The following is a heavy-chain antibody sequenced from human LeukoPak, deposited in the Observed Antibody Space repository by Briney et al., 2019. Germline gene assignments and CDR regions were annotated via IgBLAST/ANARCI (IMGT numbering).Heavy chain of an antibody. Sequence: KASETLSLTCAVYGGSFSGYYWSWIRQPPGKGLEWIGEINHSGSTNYNPSLKSRVTISVDTSKNQFSLKLSSVTAADTAVYYCARGLSEMATIWLYYYMDVWGKRTTVTVSS. CDR1: GGSFSGYY. CDR3: ARGLSEMATIWLYYYMDV. D-gene: IGHD5-24*01. CDR2: INHSGST. J-gene: IGHJ6*03. V-gene: IGHV4-34*01.